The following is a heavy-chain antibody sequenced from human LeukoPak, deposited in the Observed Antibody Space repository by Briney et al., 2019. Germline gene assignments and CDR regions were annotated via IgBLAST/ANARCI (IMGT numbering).Heavy chain of an antibody. CDR3: TRHRYCSSTICSPSGY. CDR1: EYSFTSYW. V-gene: IGHV5-51*01. Sequence: GESLKISCKGSEYSFTSYWIGWVRQMPGKGLELMGTIYPADSDTRYSPSFQGQVTISADNSISTAYLQWSSLKASDTAMYYCTRHRYCSSTICSPSGYWGQGTLVTVSS. D-gene: IGHD2-2*01. CDR2: IYPADSDT. J-gene: IGHJ4*02.